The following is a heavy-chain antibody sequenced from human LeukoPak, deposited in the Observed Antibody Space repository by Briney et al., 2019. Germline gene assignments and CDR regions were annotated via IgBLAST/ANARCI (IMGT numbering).Heavy chain of an antibody. Sequence: ASVKVSCKASGYTFTGYYMHWVRQAPGQGREWMGWINPNSGGTNYAQKFQGRVTMTRDTSISTAYMELSRLRSDDTAVYYCARGLQYYDFWSGYYTSWSDPWGQGTLVTVSS. CDR2: INPNSGGT. V-gene: IGHV1-2*02. CDR3: ARGLQYYDFWSGYYTSWSDP. D-gene: IGHD3-3*01. CDR1: GYTFTGYY. J-gene: IGHJ5*02.